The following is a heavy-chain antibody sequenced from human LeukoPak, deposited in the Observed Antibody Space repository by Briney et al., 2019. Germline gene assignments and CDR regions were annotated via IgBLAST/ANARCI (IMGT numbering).Heavy chain of an antibody. CDR1: GFTVSSNY. CDR2: IYSGGST. J-gene: IGHJ4*02. Sequence: GGSLRLSCAASGFTVSSNYMSWVRQAPGKGLEWVSVIYSGGSTYYADSVKGRFTISRDNSKNTLYLQMNSLRAEDTAVYYCARDTSSGRYYFDYWGQGTLVTVSS. D-gene: IGHD6-19*01. V-gene: IGHV3-66*01. CDR3: ARDTSSGRYYFDY.